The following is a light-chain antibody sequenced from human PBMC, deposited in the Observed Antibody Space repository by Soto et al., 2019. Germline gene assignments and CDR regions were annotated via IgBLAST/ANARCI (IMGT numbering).Light chain of an antibody. J-gene: IGKJ2*01. Sequence: EIVLTQSPGTLSLSPGERATLSCRASQSVSGNYLAWYQQKPRQSPRLLLYGSSDRATGIPDRFSGSGSGTDFTLTITSVEPEDFAVYYCQQYGSSPPYTFGQGTKLEIK. V-gene: IGKV3-20*01. CDR2: GSS. CDR1: QSVSGNY. CDR3: QQYGSSPPYT.